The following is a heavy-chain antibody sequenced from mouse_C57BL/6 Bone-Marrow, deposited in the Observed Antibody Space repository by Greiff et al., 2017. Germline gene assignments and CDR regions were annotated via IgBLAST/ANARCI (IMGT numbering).Heavy chain of an antibody. J-gene: IGHJ3*01. CDR1: GYSFTGYY. D-gene: IGHD2-2*01. CDR3: AREGGYDERFAY. CDR2: INPSTGGT. V-gene: IGHV1-42*01. Sequence: VQLQQSGPELVKPGASVKISCKASGYSFTGYYMNWVKQSPEKSLEWIGEINPSTGGTTYNQKFKAKATLTVDKSSSTAYMQLKRLTSEDSAVYYCAREGGYDERFAYWGQGTLVTVSA.